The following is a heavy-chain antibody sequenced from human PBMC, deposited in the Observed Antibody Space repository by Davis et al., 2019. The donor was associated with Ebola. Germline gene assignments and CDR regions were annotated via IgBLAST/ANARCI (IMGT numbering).Heavy chain of an antibody. D-gene: IGHD5-18*01. CDR1: GYTFTSYD. CDR2: MNPNSGNT. V-gene: IGHV1-8*01. Sequence: ASVKVSCKASGYTFTSYDINWVRQATGQGLEWMGWMNPNSGNTGYAQKFQGRVTMTRNTSISTAYMELSSLRSEDTAVYYCARRGAGLWLPGWNYWGQGTLVTVSS. CDR3: ARRGAGLWLPGWNY. J-gene: IGHJ4*02.